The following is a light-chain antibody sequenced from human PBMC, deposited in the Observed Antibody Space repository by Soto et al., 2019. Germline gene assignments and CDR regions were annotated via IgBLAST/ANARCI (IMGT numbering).Light chain of an antibody. V-gene: IGKV1-5*03. Sequence: DIQMTQSPSTLSASVGDRGTITCRASESISLWLAWFQQKPGKAPKLLIYKASTLASGVPSRFSGSGSGTQFTLTITSLQPDDFAIYYCQHYTSFPYTFGQGTKVDI. CDR2: KAS. CDR3: QHYTSFPYT. J-gene: IGKJ2*01. CDR1: ESISLW.